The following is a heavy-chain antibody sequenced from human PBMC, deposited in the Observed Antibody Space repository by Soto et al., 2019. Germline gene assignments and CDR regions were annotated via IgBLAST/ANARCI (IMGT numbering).Heavy chain of an antibody. J-gene: IGHJ3*02. V-gene: IGHV1-18*01. CDR3: ARGTHDVATWLGRHDAFDI. CDR2: ISAYNGNT. D-gene: IGHD1-26*01. Sequence: QVQLVQSGAEVKKPGSSVKVSCKASGYTFTSYGISWVRPAPGQGLEWMGWISAYNGNTNYAQKLQGRVTMTTDTSTRTAYMELRSLRSDDTAVYYCARGTHDVATWLGRHDAFDIWGQGTMVTVSS. CDR1: GYTFTSYG.